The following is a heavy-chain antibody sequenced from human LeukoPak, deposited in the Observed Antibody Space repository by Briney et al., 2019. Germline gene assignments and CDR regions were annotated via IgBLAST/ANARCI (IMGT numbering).Heavy chain of an antibody. CDR3: AKDWGYSSGWGVDY. Sequence: PGGSLRLSRAASGFTFSSYAMSWVRQAPGKGLEWVSAISGSGGSTYYADSAKGRFTISRDNSKNTLYLQMNSLRAEDTAVYYCAKDWGYSSGWGVDYWGQGTLVTVSS. CDR2: ISGSGGST. J-gene: IGHJ4*02. CDR1: GFTFSSYA. D-gene: IGHD6-19*01. V-gene: IGHV3-23*01.